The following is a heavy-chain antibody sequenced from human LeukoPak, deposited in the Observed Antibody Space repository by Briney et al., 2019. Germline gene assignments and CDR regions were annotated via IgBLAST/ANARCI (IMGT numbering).Heavy chain of an antibody. D-gene: IGHD6-13*01. CDR2: IYHSGST. Sequence: SETLSLTCTVSGYSISSGYYWGWIRQPPGKGLEWIGSIYHSGSTNYNPSLKSRVTISVDTSKNQFSLKLSSVTAADTAVYYCARQCPRTHQWQTAARWSWFGPWGQGTLVTVSS. V-gene: IGHV4-38-2*02. J-gene: IGHJ5*02. CDR3: ARQCPRTHQWQTAARWSWFGP. CDR1: GYSISSGYY.